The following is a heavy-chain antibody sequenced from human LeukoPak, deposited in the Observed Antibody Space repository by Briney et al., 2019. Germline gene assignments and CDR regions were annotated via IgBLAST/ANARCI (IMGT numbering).Heavy chain of an antibody. V-gene: IGHV3-66*02. CDR3: AKVGLDCSSTSCYTRRYYMDV. J-gene: IGHJ6*03. CDR2: IYSGGGT. Sequence: GGSLRLSCAASGFTVSSNYMSWVRQAPGKGLEWVAVIYSGGGTYHADSVKGRFTISRDNSKNTLYLQMNSLRAEDTAVYYCAKVGLDCSSTSCYTRRYYMDVWGKGTTVTVSS. CDR1: GFTVSSNY. D-gene: IGHD2-2*02.